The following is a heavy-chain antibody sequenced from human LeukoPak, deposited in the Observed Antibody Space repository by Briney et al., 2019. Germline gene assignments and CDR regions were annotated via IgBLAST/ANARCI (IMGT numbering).Heavy chain of an antibody. CDR3: ARALDV. J-gene: IGHJ6*04. CDR1: GLSFNTYA. CDR2: ISYDGSYT. V-gene: IGHV3-30*04. Sequence: GGSLRLSCVDSGLSFNTYAMHWVRQAPGKGLEWVAAISYDGSYTYYRDSVRGRFTISRDNSKNTMYLQMNSLRAEDTAMYYCARALDVWGKGTTVAVSS.